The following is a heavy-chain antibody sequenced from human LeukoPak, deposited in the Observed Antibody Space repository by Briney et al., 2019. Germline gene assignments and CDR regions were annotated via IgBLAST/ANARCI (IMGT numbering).Heavy chain of an antibody. CDR1: GGSISSGDYY. CDR2: IYYSGST. D-gene: IGHD4-23*01. J-gene: IGHJ4*02. V-gene: IGHV4-30-4*01. CDR3: ARDLLNEGNHLDY. Sequence: SETLSLTCTVSGGSISSGDYYWSWIRQPPGKGLEWIGYIYYSGSTYYNPSLKSRVTISVDTSKNQFSLKLSSVTAADTAVYYCARDLLNEGNHLDYWGQGTLVTVSS.